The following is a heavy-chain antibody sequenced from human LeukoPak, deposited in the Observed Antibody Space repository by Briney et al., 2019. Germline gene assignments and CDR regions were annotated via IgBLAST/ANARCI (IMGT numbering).Heavy chain of an antibody. CDR2: ISYDGSNK. CDR1: GFTFSSYG. J-gene: IGHJ4*02. Sequence: GRSLRLSCAASGFTFSSYGMHWVRQAPGKGLEWVAVISYDGSNKYYADSVKGRFTISRDNSKNTLYLQMNSLRAEDTAVYYCAKDLDILTDYWGQGTLVTVSS. V-gene: IGHV3-30*18. CDR3: AKDLDILTDY. D-gene: IGHD3-9*01.